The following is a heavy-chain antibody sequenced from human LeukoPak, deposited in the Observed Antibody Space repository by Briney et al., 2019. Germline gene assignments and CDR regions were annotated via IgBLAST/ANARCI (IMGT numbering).Heavy chain of an antibody. J-gene: IGHJ4*02. V-gene: IGHV1-18*01. CDR3: ATLSTDYFDY. CDR2: ISAYNGNT. Sequence: PGGSLRLSCAASGYTFTSYGISWVRQAPGQGLEWMGWISAYNGNTNYAQKLQGRVTMTTDTSTSTAYMELRSLRSDDTAVYYCATLSTDYFDYWGQGTLVTVSS. CDR1: GYTFTSYG.